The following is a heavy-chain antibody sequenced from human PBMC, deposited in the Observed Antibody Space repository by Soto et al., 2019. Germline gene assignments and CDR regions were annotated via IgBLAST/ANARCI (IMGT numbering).Heavy chain of an antibody. CDR1: GGSISSTGYF. CDR2: IFYSGST. Sequence: QVQLQESGPGLVKPSQTLSLTCTVSGGSISSTGYFWTWTRQHPGKGLEWIGYIFYSGSTFHNPSLKSRVTISVDTSKNQFSLELSSVTAADTAVYYCAREAGSGDDFDYWGQGTLVTVSS. D-gene: IGHD1-26*01. CDR3: AREAGSGDDFDY. J-gene: IGHJ4*02. V-gene: IGHV4-31*03.